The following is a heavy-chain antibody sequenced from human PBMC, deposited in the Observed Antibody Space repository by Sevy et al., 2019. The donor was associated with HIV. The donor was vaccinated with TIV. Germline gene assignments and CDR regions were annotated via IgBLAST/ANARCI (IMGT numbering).Heavy chain of an antibody. CDR1: GFTFSSYW. J-gene: IGHJ6*03. CDR2: IKQDGSEK. V-gene: IGHV3-7*04. D-gene: IGHD1-26*01. CDR3: ARGRGGATLGYYYYMDV. Sequence: GGSLRLSCAASGFTFSSYWMSWVRQAPGKGLEWVANIKQDGSEKYYVDSVKGRFTISRDNAKNSLYLQMNSLRAEDTAVYYCARGRGGATLGYYYYMDVWGKGTTVTVSS.